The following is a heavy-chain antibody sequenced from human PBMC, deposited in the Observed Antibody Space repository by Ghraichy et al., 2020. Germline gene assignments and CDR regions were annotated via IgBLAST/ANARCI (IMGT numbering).Heavy chain of an antibody. D-gene: IGHD3-16*01. Sequence: GGSLRLSCRTSGFTFSSFGMHWVRRAPGKGLEWVAFIRDDGTNEYYGDSVKGRFTISRDNSEDTLFLQLNSLRTEDTAVYYCAKDSRWVQPTHLDYWGQGTLVTVSS. J-gene: IGHJ4*02. CDR2: IRDDGTNE. CDR1: GFTFSSFG. V-gene: IGHV3-30*02. CDR3: AKDSRWVQPTHLDY.